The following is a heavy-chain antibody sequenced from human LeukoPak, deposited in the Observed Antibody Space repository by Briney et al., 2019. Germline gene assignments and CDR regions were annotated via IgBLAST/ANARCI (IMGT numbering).Heavy chain of an antibody. CDR1: GFTFSSYW. J-gene: IGHJ4*02. D-gene: IGHD3-22*01. V-gene: IGHV3-74*01. CDR2: INSDGSST. CDR3: AMNQNYYDSSGSYDY. Sequence: GGSLRRSCAASGFTFSSYWMHWVRQAPGKGLVWFSRINSDGSSTSYADSVKGRFTISRDNAKNTLYLQMNSLRAEDTAVYYCAMNQNYYDSSGSYDYWGQGTLVTVSS.